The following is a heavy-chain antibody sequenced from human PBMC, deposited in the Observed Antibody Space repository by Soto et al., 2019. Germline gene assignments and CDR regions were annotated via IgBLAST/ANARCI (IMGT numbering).Heavy chain of an antibody. J-gene: IGHJ4*02. V-gene: IGHV3-21*01. CDR1: GFTFSSYS. CDR2: ISSSSSYI. D-gene: IGHD4-17*01. Sequence: EVQLVESGGGLVKPGGSLRLSCAASGFTFSSYSMNWVRQAPGKWLELVSSISSSSSYIYYADSVKGRCTISRDNAKNSLYLQMNSLRAADTAVYYCARALTTVTPGPIFYYWGRGSPVTVSS. CDR3: ARALTTVTPGPIFYY.